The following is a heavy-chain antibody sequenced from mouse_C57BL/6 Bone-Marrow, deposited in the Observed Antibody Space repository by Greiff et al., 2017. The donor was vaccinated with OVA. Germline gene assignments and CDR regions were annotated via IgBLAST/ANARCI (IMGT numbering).Heavy chain of an antibody. CDR3: ARHEEDGYYFDY. CDR2: FYPGSGST. D-gene: IGHD2-3*01. J-gene: IGHJ2*01. V-gene: IGHV1-62-2*01. Sequence: QVQLQQSGAELVKPGASVKLSCKASGYTFTEYTIHWVKQRSGQGLEWIGWFYPGSGSTKYNEKFKDKATLTADQSSSTVYMELNRLTAEDSAVYFCARHEEDGYYFDYWGQGTTLTVSS. CDR1: GYTFTEYT.